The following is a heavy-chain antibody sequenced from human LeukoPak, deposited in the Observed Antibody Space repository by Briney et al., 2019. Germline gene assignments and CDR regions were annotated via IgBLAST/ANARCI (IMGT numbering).Heavy chain of an antibody. Sequence: PSETLSLTCTVSGGSISSSSYYWGWIRQPPGKGLEWIGSIYYSGSTYYNPSLKSRVTISVDTSKNQFSLKLSSVTAADTAVYYCARAGTTFSNWFDPWGQGTLVTVSS. CDR3: ARAGTTFSNWFDP. CDR2: IYYSGST. CDR1: GGSISSSSYY. V-gene: IGHV4-39*07. J-gene: IGHJ5*02. D-gene: IGHD3-16*01.